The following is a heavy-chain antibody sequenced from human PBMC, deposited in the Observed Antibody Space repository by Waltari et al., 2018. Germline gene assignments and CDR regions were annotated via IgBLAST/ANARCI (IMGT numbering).Heavy chain of an antibody. V-gene: IGHV3-23*01. Sequence: EVQLLESAGGLVQPGEALRLSCAASGFSLMGFALTWGRQAPGEGLECVASISGSGATPFYADSVKGRFTIVRDNSRDTVYLQMNSLTVDDSAVYYCAKGSRGYTNYFFDSWGQGTLVSVSS. CDR2: ISGSGATP. CDR3: AKGSRGYTNYFFDS. J-gene: IGHJ4*02. CDR1: GFSLMGFA. D-gene: IGHD3-16*02.